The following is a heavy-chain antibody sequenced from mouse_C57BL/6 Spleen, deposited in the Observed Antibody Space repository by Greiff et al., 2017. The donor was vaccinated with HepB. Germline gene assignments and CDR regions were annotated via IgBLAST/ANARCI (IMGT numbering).Heavy chain of an antibody. J-gene: IGHJ4*01. CDR3: ARSGGYGAMDY. Sequence: VKLMESGAELVKPGASVKISCKASGYAFSSYWMNWVKQRPGKGLEWIGQIYPGDGDTNYNGKFKGKATLTADKSSSTAYMQLSSLTSEDSAVYFCARSGGYGAMDYWGQGTSVTVSS. D-gene: IGHD1-1*02. V-gene: IGHV1-80*01. CDR2: IYPGDGDT. CDR1: GYAFSSYW.